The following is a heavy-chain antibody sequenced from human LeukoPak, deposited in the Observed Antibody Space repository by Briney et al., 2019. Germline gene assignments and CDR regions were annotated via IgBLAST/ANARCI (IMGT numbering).Heavy chain of an antibody. CDR2: IWYDGSNK. J-gene: IGHJ6*02. Sequence: GGSLRLSCAASGFTFRDAWMTWVRQAPGKGLEWVAVIWYDGSNKYYADSVKGRFTISRDNSKNTLYLQMNSLRAEDTAVYYCARAEGSGTYYPSYYYYGMDVWGQGTTVTVSS. D-gene: IGHD3-10*01. CDR3: ARAEGSGTYYPSYYYYGMDV. CDR1: GFTFRDAW. V-gene: IGHV3-33*08.